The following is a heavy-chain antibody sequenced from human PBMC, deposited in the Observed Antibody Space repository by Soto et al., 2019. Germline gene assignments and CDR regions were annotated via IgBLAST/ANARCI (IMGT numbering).Heavy chain of an antibody. D-gene: IGHD5-18*01. CDR2: ISYGGSNK. CDR1: GFTFSSYG. Sequence: QVQLVQSGGGVVQPGRSLRLSCAASGFTFSSYGMHWVRQAPGKGLEWVAVISYGGSNKYYADSVKGRFTISRDNPKNTLYLQMNSMRAEDTAVYYCAKPFTAMVTYNWFDPWGQGTLVTVSS. J-gene: IGHJ5*02. CDR3: AKPFTAMVTYNWFDP. V-gene: IGHV3-30*18.